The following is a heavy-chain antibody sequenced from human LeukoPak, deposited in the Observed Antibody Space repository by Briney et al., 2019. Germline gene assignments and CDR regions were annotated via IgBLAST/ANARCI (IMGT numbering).Heavy chain of an antibody. CDR2: IKQDGSEK. V-gene: IGHV3-7*04. CDR1: GFTFSSHW. J-gene: IGHJ4*02. D-gene: IGHD5-12*01. CDR3: ARDALGYSGYGIMGV. Sequence: GGSLRLSCAASGFTFSSHWMSWVRQAPGKGLEWVANIKQDGSEKYYVDSVKGRFTISRDNAENSLYLQMNSLGAEDTAVYYCARDALGYSGYGIMGVWGQGTLVTVSS.